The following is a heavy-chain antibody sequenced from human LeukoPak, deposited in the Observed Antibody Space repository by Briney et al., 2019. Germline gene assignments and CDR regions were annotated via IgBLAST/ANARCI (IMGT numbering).Heavy chain of an antibody. V-gene: IGHV1-2*06. J-gene: IGHJ4*02. D-gene: IGHD2-8*01. CDR3: AWSNGSRALYYFDY. CDR1: GYTFTGYY. Sequence: ASVKVSCKASGYTFTGYYMHWVRQAPGQGLEWMGRINPNSGGTNYAQKFQGRVTMTRDTSISTAHMELSRLRSDDTAVYYCAWSNGSRALYYFDYWGQGTLVTVSS. CDR2: INPNSGGT.